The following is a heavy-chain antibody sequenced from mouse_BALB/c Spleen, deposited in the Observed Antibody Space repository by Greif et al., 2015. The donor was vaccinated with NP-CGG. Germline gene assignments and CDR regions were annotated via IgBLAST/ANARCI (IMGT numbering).Heavy chain of an antibody. CDR2: INPYNDGT. D-gene: IGHD1-1*01. CDR1: GYTFTSYV. J-gene: IGHJ4*01. Sequence: EVKLMESGPELVKPGASVKMSCKASGYTFTSYVMHWVKQKPGQGLEWIGYINPYNDGTKYNEKFKGKATLTSDKSSSTAYMELSSLTSEDSAVYYCARRGTVEYYYAMDYWGQGTSVTVSS. CDR3: ARRGTVEYYYAMDY. V-gene: IGHV1-14*01.